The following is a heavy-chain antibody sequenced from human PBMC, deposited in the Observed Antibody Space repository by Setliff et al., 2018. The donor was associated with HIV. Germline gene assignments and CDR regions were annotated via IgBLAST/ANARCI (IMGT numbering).Heavy chain of an antibody. CDR3: AKRSSYSSSWYYSDY. Sequence: GGSLRLSCAASGFTFSSYGMHWVRQAPGKGLEWVAVIWYDGSNKYYADSVKGRFTISRDNSKNTLYLQMNSLRAEDTAVYYCAKRSSYSSSWYYSDYWGQGTLVTVS. CDR2: IWYDGSNK. J-gene: IGHJ4*02. V-gene: IGHV3-30*02. D-gene: IGHD6-13*01. CDR1: GFTFSSYG.